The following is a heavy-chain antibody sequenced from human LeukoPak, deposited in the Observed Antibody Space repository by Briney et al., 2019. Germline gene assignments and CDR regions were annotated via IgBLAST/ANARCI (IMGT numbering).Heavy chain of an antibody. CDR3: ARAHDSSGYYYRQYYFDY. CDR1: GYTFTSYG. CDR2: ISAYNGNT. V-gene: IGHV1-18*01. J-gene: IGHJ4*02. Sequence: ASVKVSCKASGYTFTSYGISWVRQAPGQGLEWMRWISAYNGNTNYAQKLQGRVTMTTDTSTSTAYMELRSLRSDDTAVYYCARAHDSSGYYYRQYYFDYWGQGTLVTVSS. D-gene: IGHD3-22*01.